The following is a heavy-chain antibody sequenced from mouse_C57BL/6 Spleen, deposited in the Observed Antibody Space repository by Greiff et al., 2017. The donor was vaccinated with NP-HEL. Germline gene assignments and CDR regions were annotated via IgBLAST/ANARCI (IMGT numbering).Heavy chain of an antibody. J-gene: IGHJ1*03. D-gene: IGHD2-1*01. CDR3: ARHEGGIYYGNYVPFDV. Sequence: QVQLQQSGAELVKPGASVKLSCKASGYTFTEYTIHWVKQRSGQGLEWIGWFYPGSGRIKYNEKFKDKATLTADKSSSTVYMELSRLTSEDSAVYFCARHEGGIYYGNYVPFDVWGTGTTVTVSS. CDR1: GYTFTEYT. CDR2: FYPGSGRI. V-gene: IGHV1-62-2*01.